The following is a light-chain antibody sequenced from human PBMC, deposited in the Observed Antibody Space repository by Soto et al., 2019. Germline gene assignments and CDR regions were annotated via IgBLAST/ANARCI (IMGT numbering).Light chain of an antibody. Sequence: HSALTQPASVSGSPGQTITISCTGTSSDVGGYNYVSWYQHHPGKSPKLMISDVSNRPSGVSYRFSGSKSGNAASLTSSGLQAEDEADYYCRSYIDSITRVFGGGTTLTGL. CDR1: SSDVGGYNY. V-gene: IGLV2-14*03. CDR2: DVS. J-gene: IGLJ2*01. CDR3: RSYIDSITRV.